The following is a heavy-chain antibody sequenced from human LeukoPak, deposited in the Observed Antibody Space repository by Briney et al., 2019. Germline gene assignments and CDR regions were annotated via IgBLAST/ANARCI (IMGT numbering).Heavy chain of an antibody. CDR1: GGSFSGYY. CDR3: ARGTYYYDSSGYYPFDY. CDR2: INHSGST. V-gene: IGHV4-34*01. J-gene: IGHJ4*02. D-gene: IGHD3-22*01. Sequence: PSETLSLTCAVYGGSFSGYYWSWIRQPPGKGLEWIGEINHSGSTNYNPSLKSRVTISVDTSKNQFSLKLSSVTAADTAVYHCARGTYYYDSSGYYPFDYWGQGTLVTVSS.